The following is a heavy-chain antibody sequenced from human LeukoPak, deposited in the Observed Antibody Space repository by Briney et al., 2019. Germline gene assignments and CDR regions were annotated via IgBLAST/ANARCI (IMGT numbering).Heavy chain of an antibody. CDR3: ARALYYYYMDV. Sequence: SETLSLTCTVSGGSISSYYWSWIRQPPGKGLEWIGYIYYSGSTYYNPSLKSRVTISVDTSKNQFSPKLSSVTAADTAVYYCARALYYYYMDVWGKGTTVTVSS. CDR1: GGSISSYY. J-gene: IGHJ6*03. CDR2: IYYSGST. V-gene: IGHV4-59*01.